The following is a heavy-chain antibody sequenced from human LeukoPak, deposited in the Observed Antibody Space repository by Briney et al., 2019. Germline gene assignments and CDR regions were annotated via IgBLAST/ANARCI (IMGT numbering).Heavy chain of an antibody. CDR2: IYPGDSDT. J-gene: IGHJ3*02. Sequence: GESLKISCKGSGYSFTSYWIGWVRQMPGKGLEWMGIIYPGDSDTRYSPSFQGQVTISADKSISTAYLQWSSLKASDTAMYYCARLPNPYYYDSSGYYRGAFDIWGQGTMVTVSS. V-gene: IGHV5-51*01. CDR3: ARLPNPYYYDSSGYYRGAFDI. CDR1: GYSFTSYW. D-gene: IGHD3-22*01.